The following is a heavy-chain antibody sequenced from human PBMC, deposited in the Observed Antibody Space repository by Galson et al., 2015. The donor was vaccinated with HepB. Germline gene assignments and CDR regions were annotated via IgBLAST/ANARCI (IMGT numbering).Heavy chain of an antibody. CDR2: ISYDGINK. V-gene: IGHV3-30-3*01. J-gene: IGHJ4*02. CDR1: GITFSSNA. Sequence: SPRHSCAAAGITFSSNAMHWVRQAPGKGLEWVAVISYDGINKYYGDSVKGRFTISRDNSKNTLYLQMSSLRTEDMALYYCAIDRSLYGGNSGLFDYWGQGTLFTVSS. D-gene: IGHD4-23*01. CDR3: AIDRSLYGGNSGLFDY.